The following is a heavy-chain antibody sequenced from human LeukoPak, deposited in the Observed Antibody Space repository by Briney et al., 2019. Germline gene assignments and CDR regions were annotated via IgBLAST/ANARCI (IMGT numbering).Heavy chain of an antibody. V-gene: IGHV4-34*01. J-gene: IGHJ5*02. Sequence: SETLSLTCAVYGGSFSGYYWSWIRQPPGKGVEWIGEINHSGSTNYNPSLKSRVTISVYTSKNQFSLKLSSVTAADTAVYYCARAHSSSWYRGDWFDPWGQGTLVTVSS. D-gene: IGHD6-13*01. CDR3: ARAHSSSWYRGDWFDP. CDR1: GGSFSGYY. CDR2: INHSGST.